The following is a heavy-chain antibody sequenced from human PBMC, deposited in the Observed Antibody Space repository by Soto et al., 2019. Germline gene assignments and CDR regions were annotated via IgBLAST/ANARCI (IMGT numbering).Heavy chain of an antibody. J-gene: IGHJ5*02. V-gene: IGHV3-21*01. CDR1: GFTFSSYI. CDR3: AREMGACSDSSCYPGPYDS. Sequence: GGSLRLSCAASGFTFSSYIMTWVRQAPGKGLEWVSTISSGSSYIYYADSVKGRFTVSRDNAKNSLYLQLNILRDEDTAVYYCAREMGACSDSSCYPGPYDSWGQGTLVTVSS. CDR2: ISSGSSYI. D-gene: IGHD3-16*01.